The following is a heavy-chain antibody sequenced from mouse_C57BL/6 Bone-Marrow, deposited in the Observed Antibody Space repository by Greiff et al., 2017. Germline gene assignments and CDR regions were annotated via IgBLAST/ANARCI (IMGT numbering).Heavy chain of an antibody. CDR1: GFSLTSYG. J-gene: IGHJ4*01. D-gene: IGHD1-1*01. CDR2: IWGGGST. V-gene: IGHV2-9*01. CDR3: AIYYYGSSYAMDY. Sequence: VQRVESGPGLVAPSQSLSITCTVSGFSLTSYGVDWVRPPPGKGLEWLGVIWGGGSTNYNSALMSRLSISKDNSKSQVFLKMNSLQTDDTAMYYCAIYYYGSSYAMDYWGQGTSVTVSS.